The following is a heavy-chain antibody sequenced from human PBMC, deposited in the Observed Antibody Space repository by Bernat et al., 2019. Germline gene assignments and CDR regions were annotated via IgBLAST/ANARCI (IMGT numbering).Heavy chain of an antibody. CDR2: IRTKSNNYAT. J-gene: IGHJ5*02. V-gene: IGHV3-73*01. D-gene: IGHD4-23*01. Sequence: EVQLVESGGGLVQPGGSLKLSCAASGFIFSDSVMHWVRQASGKGPEWVGRIRTKSNNYATAYAASVKGRFTISRDDSKNTAFLQMDSLKTEDTAIYYCTAAVGTSSYNWFDPWGQGTLVTVSS. CDR1: GFIFSDSV. CDR3: TAAVGTSSYNWFDP.